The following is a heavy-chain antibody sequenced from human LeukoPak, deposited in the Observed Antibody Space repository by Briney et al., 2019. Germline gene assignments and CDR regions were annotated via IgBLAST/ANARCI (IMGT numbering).Heavy chain of an antibody. J-gene: IGHJ5*02. D-gene: IGHD6-19*01. CDR2: IYSGGST. V-gene: IGHV3-53*01. Sequence: GGPLRLSCAASGLTVSSNSMSWVRQAPGKGLEWVSFIYSGGSTYYADSVKGRFTISRDNSKNTLYLQMNSLRADDTAVYYCARAGSSGHFDPWGQGTLVTVSS. CDR3: ARAGSSGHFDP. CDR1: GLTVSSNS.